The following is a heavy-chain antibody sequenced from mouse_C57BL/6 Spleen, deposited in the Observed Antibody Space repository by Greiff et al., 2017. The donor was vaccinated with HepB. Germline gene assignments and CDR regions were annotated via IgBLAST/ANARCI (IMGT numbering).Heavy chain of an antibody. D-gene: IGHD1-1*01. Sequence: QVQLKQPGAELVKPGASVKMSCKASGYTFTSYWITWVKQRPGQGLEWIGDIYPGSGSTNYNEKFKSKATLTVDTSSSTADMQLSSLTSEDSAVYYCARNTVPPDYWGQGTTLTVSS. CDR3: ARNTVPPDY. CDR1: GYTFTSYW. CDR2: IYPGSGST. J-gene: IGHJ2*01. V-gene: IGHV1-55*01.